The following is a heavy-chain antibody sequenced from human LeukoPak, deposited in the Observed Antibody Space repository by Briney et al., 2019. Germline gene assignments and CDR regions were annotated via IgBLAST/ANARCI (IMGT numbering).Heavy chain of an antibody. J-gene: IGHJ4*02. V-gene: IGHV3-33*01. D-gene: IGHD1-1*01. Sequence: GGSLRLSCAASGFIFSNDAMHWVRQAPGKGLGGGAFIWFDGSNKHYADSVKGRFTISRDNSEDTLYLQMNSLRAEDTAVYYCVRDPSGSGFAFDSWGQGALVTVSS. CDR2: IWFDGSNK. CDR3: VRDPSGSGFAFDS. CDR1: GFIFSNDA.